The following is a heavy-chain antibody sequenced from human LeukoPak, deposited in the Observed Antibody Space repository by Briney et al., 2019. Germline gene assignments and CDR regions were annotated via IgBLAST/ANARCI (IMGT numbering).Heavy chain of an antibody. Sequence: SETLSLTCTVSGGSISGYYWSWIRQPPGKGLEWIGYINYSGTTHYNPSLKSRVTISVDTSKNQFSLNLNSVTAADTAVYYCAGIKYWLSFDQWGQGTLVTVSS. J-gene: IGHJ4*02. V-gene: IGHV4-59*01. CDR1: GGSISGYY. CDR2: INYSGTT. D-gene: IGHD6-19*01. CDR3: AGIKYWLSFDQ.